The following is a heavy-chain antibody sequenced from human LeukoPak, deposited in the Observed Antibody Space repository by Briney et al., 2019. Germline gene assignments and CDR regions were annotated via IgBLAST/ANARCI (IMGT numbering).Heavy chain of an antibody. D-gene: IGHD5-18*01. CDR1: GYTFTCYA. J-gene: IGHJ4*02. CDR3: AIIKDTAMQYFDY. Sequence: ASVKVSCKASGYTFTCYAMNWVRQAPGQGLEWMGWINTNTGNPTYAQGFTGRFVFSLDTSVSTAYLQISSLKAGDTAVYYCAIIKDTAMQYFDYWGQGTLVTVSS. V-gene: IGHV7-4-1*02. CDR2: INTNTGNP.